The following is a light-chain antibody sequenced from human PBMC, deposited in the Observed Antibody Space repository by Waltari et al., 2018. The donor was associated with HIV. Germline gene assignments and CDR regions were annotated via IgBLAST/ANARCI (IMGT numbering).Light chain of an antibody. CDR2: KDN. J-gene: IGLJ3*02. CDR1: ALPDQY. V-gene: IGLV3-25*03. Sequence: SYELTQPPSVSVSPGQTARNTCPGDALPDQYAYWYQKKPGQDPLLVIYKDNERPSGIPDRFSGSSSGTTVTLTISGVQAEDEADYYCQSADSSGTWRVFGGGTKLTVL. CDR3: QSADSSGTWRV.